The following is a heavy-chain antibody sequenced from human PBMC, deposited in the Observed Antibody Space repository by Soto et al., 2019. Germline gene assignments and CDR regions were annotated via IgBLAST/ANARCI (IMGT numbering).Heavy chain of an antibody. D-gene: IGHD2-21*01. V-gene: IGHV1-8*01. CDR3: ARETYNRGESAFDI. CDR2: KNPNSGNT. Sequence: QVQLMQSGAEVKKPGASVKVSCKASRYPFTSYDIHWVRQATGQGLEWMGWKNPNSGNTAFAQKFQDRVTMTRNTSTRIAYMELSSLRSEDTAVYYCARETYNRGESAFDIWGQGTMVTVSS. J-gene: IGHJ3*02. CDR1: RYPFTSYD.